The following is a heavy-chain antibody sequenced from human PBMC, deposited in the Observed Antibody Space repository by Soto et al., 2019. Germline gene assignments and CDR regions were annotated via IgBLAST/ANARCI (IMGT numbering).Heavy chain of an antibody. V-gene: IGHV3-23*01. Sequence: GSLRLSCAASGFTFSSYAMTWVRQAPGKGLEWVSAISGGGSSTYYADSVKGRFTISRDNPKNTLYLRLNSLRAEDTAVYYCAKTVEMATIRPFDFWGQGTLVTVSS. J-gene: IGHJ4*02. CDR1: GFTFSSYA. CDR2: ISGGGSST. D-gene: IGHD5-12*01. CDR3: AKTVEMATIRPFDF.